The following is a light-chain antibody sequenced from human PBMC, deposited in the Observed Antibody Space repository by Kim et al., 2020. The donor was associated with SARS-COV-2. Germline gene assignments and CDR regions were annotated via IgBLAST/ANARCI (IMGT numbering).Light chain of an antibody. CDR1: SSNIGAGYD. Sequence: QSALTQPPSVSGAPGQRVTISCTGSSSNIGAGYDVQWYQQLPGTAPKLLIYGNSNRPSGVPDRFSGSKSGTSASLAITGLQAEDETNSYCQSYDSSLSSLVFGGGTQLTVL. CDR3: QSYDSSLSSLV. J-gene: IGLJ2*01. V-gene: IGLV1-40*01. CDR2: GNS.